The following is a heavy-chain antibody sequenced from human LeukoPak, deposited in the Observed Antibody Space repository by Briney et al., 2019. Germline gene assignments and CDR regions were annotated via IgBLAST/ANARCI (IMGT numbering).Heavy chain of an antibody. CDR2: INEGVSVP. Sequence: GGSLRLSCAASGFTFSAYWMSWVRQAPGRGLEWVANINEGVSVPGYVDSVKGRFTISRDNAKNSLYLDINNLSAEDTGVYYCTRTGKNDWNIDHWGQGTLVTVSS. CDR3: TRTGKNDWNIDH. D-gene: IGHD1-1*01. J-gene: IGHJ4*02. CDR1: GFTFSAYW. V-gene: IGHV3-7*01.